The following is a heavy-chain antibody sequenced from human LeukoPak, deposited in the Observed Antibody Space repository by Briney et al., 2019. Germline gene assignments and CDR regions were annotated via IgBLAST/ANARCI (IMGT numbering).Heavy chain of an antibody. Sequence: PSETLSLTCTVFGVSISSTIYYWGWIRQSPGKGLEWIASIYYSGNTFYNPSLKSRVTISVDTSRNQFSLKLSSVTAADTAVYYCAREGLDGLRFLNPARRLDYWGQGTLVTVSS. CDR1: GVSISSTIYY. D-gene: IGHD3-3*01. CDR3: AREGLDGLRFLNPARRLDY. V-gene: IGHV4-39*01. CDR2: IYYSGNT. J-gene: IGHJ4*02.